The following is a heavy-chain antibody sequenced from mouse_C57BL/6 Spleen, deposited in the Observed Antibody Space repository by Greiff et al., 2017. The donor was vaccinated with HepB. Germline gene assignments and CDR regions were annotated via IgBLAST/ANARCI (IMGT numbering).Heavy chain of an antibody. J-gene: IGHJ4*01. D-gene: IGHD4-1*01. Sequence: QVQLKESGAELVKPGASVKISCKASGYAFSSYWMNWVKQRPGKGLEWIGQIYPGDGDTNYNGKFKGKATLTADKSSSTAYMQLSSLTSEDSAVYFCARHWEGYYYAMDYWGQGTSVTVSS. CDR2: IYPGDGDT. CDR3: ARHWEGYYYAMDY. CDR1: GYAFSSYW. V-gene: IGHV1-80*01.